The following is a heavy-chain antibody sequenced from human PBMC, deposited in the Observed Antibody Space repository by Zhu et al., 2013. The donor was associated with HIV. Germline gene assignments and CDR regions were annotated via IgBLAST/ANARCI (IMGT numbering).Heavy chain of an antibody. CDR2: IIPIFGTA. J-gene: IGHJ5*02. CDR3: ARAPGYCSSTSCYPNWFDP. CDR1: GGTFSSYA. D-gene: IGHD2-2*01. V-gene: IGHV1-69*01. Sequence: QVQLVQSGAEVKKPGSSVKVSCKASGGTFSSYAISWVRQAPGQGLEWMGGIIPIFGTANYAQKFQGRVTITADESTSTAYMELSSLRSEDTAVYYCARAPGYCSSTSCYPNWFDPWGRGNPGHRLL.